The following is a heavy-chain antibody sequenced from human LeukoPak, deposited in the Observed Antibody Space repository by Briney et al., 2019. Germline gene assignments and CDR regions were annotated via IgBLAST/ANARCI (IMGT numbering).Heavy chain of an antibody. CDR3: ARGQYSSGWYSYYYYYMDV. CDR1: GGSFSGYY. Sequence: PSETLSLTCAVYGGSFSGYYWSWIRQPPGKGLEWIGEINHSGSTNYNPSLKSRVTISVDTSKNQFSLKLSSGTAADTAVYYCARGQYSSGWYSYYYYYMDVWGKGTTVTVSS. V-gene: IGHV4-34*01. CDR2: INHSGST. D-gene: IGHD6-19*01. J-gene: IGHJ6*03.